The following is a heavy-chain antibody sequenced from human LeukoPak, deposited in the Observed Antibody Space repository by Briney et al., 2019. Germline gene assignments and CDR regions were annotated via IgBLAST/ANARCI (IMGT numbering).Heavy chain of an antibody. CDR3: ARGAIYSWFDP. V-gene: IGHV4-61*02. CDR1: GGSISSGSYY. CDR2: IYTSGST. J-gene: IGHJ5*02. D-gene: IGHD2-15*01. Sequence: SETLSLTCTVSGGSISSGSYYWSWIRQPAGKGLEWIGRIYTSGSTNYNPSLKSRVTISVDTSKNQFSLKLSSVTAADTAVYYCARGAIYSWFDPWGQGTLVTVSS.